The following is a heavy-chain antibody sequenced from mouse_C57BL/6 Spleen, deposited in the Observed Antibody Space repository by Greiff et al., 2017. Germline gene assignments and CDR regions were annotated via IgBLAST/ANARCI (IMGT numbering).Heavy chain of an antibody. CDR3: ARDSDYDRNWYFDV. D-gene: IGHD2-4*01. V-gene: IGHV3-6*01. J-gene: IGHJ1*03. CDR1: GYSITSGYY. CDR2: ISYDGSN. Sequence: EVKLMESGPGLVKPSQSLSLTCSVTGYSITSGYYWNWIRQFPGNKLEWMGYISYDGSNNYNPSLKNRISITRDTSKNQFFLKLNSVTTEDTATYYCARDSDYDRNWYFDVWGTGTTVTVSS.